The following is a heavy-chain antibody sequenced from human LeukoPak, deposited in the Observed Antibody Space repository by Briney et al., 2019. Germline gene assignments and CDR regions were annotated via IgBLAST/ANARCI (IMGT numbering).Heavy chain of an antibody. CDR3: ARGGITMIVGFLSY. J-gene: IGHJ4*02. CDR2: IIPIFGTA. CDR1: GGTFISYA. Sequence: VASVKVSCKASGGTFISYAISWVRQAPGQGLEWMGGIIPIFGTANYAQKFQGRVTITADESTSTAYMELSSLRSEDTAVYYCARGGITMIVGFLSYWGQGTLVTVSS. D-gene: IGHD3-22*01. V-gene: IGHV1-69*13.